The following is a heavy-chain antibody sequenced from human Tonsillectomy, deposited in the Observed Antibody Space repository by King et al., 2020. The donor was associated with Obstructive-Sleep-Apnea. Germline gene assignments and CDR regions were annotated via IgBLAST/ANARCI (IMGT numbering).Heavy chain of an antibody. D-gene: IGHD3-10*01. CDR2: ISYDGSNK. J-gene: IGHJ6*02. V-gene: IGHV3-30-3*01. Sequence: VQLVESGGGVVQPGRSLRLSCAASGFTFSSYAMHWVRQAPGKGLEWVAVISYDGSNKYYADSVKGRFTISRDNSKNTLYLQMNSLRAESTAVYYRARASLQVRGVLYYYYGMDVWGQGTTVSVSS. CDR1: GFTFSSYA. CDR3: ARASLQVRGVLYYYYGMDV.